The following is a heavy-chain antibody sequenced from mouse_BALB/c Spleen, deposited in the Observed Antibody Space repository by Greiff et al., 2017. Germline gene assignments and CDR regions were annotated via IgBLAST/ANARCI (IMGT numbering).Heavy chain of an antibody. J-gene: IGHJ2*01. CDR2: ISNGGGST. Sequence: DVKLVESGGGLVQPGGSLKLSCAASGFTFSSYTMSWVRQTPEKRLEWVAYISNGGGSTYYPDTVKGRFTISRDNAKNTLYLQMSSLKSEDTAMYYCARMPFDYWGQGTTLTVSS. CDR1: GFTFSSYT. V-gene: IGHV5-12-2*01. CDR3: ARMPFDY.